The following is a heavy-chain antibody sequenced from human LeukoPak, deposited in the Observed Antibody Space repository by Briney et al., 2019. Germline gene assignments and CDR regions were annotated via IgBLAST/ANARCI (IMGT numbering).Heavy chain of an antibody. V-gene: IGHV1-2*02. Sequence: ASVKVSCKASGYTFTGYYMHWVRQAPGQGLEWMGWINPNSGGTNYAQKFQGRVTMTRDTSISTAHMELSRLRSDDTAVYYCARVPDYYGSGSSRNWFDPWGQGTLVTVSS. J-gene: IGHJ5*02. CDR1: GYTFTGYY. CDR2: INPNSGGT. CDR3: ARVPDYYGSGSSRNWFDP. D-gene: IGHD3-10*01.